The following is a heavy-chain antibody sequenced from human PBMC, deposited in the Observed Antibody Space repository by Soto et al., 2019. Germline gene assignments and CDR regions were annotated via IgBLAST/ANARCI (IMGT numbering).Heavy chain of an antibody. CDR1: GYTFTSYG. D-gene: IGHD3-3*01. CDR2: ISAYNGNT. V-gene: IGHV1-18*01. Sequence: ASVKVSCKASGYTFTSYGISWVRQAPGQGLEWMGWISAYNGNTNYAQKLQGRVTMTTDTSTSTAYMELRSLRSDDTAVYYCARDGEITISGVVMGGRNWFDPWGQGTLVTVSS. J-gene: IGHJ5*02. CDR3: ARDGEITISGVVMGGRNWFDP.